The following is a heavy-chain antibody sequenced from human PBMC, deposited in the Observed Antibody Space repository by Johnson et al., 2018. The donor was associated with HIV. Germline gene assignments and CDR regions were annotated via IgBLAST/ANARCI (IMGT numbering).Heavy chain of an antibody. J-gene: IGHJ3*02. CDR3: AKSGFSGSYQGAYDI. V-gene: IGHV3-30*18. D-gene: IGHD1-26*01. Sequence: QVQLVESGGGVVQPGRSLRLSCVASGFTFSSYGMHWVRQAPGKGLEWVTIISYDGSNKYYADSVKGRFTISRDNSKNTLYLQMNSLRAEDTAVYYCAKSGFSGSYQGAYDIWGQGTMVTVSS. CDR2: ISYDGSNK. CDR1: GFTFSSYG.